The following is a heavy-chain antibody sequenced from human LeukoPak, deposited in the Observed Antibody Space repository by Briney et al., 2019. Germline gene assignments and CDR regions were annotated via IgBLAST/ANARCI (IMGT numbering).Heavy chain of an antibody. J-gene: IGHJ4*02. CDR1: GGSISSSY. CDR3: AKHRNLYYFDY. V-gene: IGHV4-59*01. Sequence: SETLSLTCTVSGGSISSSYWSWIRQPPGKGLEWIGYIYYSGSTNYNPSLTSRVTISVDTSKNQFSLKLSSVTAADTAVFYCAKHRNLYYFDYWGQGTLVTVSS. CDR2: IYYSGST. D-gene: IGHD1-14*01.